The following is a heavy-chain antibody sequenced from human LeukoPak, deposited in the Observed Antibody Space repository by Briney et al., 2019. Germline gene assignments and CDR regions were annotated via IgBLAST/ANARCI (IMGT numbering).Heavy chain of an antibody. CDR2: ISSSSSYI. J-gene: IGHJ4*02. CDR3: ARGRLAGYSSSSDFDY. V-gene: IGHV3-21*01. CDR1: GFAFNSYT. D-gene: IGHD6-13*01. Sequence: GGSLRLSCAASGFAFNSYTMNWVRQAPGKGLEWVSSISSSSSYIYDADSVEGRFTISRDNAKNSLYLQMNSLRAGDTAVYYCARGRLAGYSSSSDFDYWGQGTLVTVSS.